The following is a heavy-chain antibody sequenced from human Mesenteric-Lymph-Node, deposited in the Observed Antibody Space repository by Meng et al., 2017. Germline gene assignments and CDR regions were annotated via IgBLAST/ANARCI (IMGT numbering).Heavy chain of an antibody. Sequence: GESLKISCVASGFTFSTYAMHWVRQAPGRGLEWMAVISNDASLTFYAESVKGRFSISRDNSQNTLFLQVISLEPEDTAVYYCARDSGSYPDYWGQGTLVTVPQ. CDR3: ARDSGSYPDY. V-gene: IGHV3-30*04. J-gene: IGHJ4*02. CDR1: GFTFSTYA. CDR2: ISNDASLT. D-gene: IGHD1-26*01.